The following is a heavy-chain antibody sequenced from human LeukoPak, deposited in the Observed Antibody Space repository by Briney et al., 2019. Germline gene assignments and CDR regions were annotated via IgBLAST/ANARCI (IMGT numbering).Heavy chain of an antibody. J-gene: IGHJ4*02. V-gene: IGHV1-2*02. CDR1: GYTFTGYY. Sequence: ASVKVSCKASGYTFTGYYMHWVRQAPGQGLEWMGWINPNSGGTNYAQKFQGRVTITADKSTSTAYMELSSLRSEDTAVYYCARDRDSSGYYYFDYWGQGTLVTVSS. CDR2: INPNSGGT. CDR3: ARDRDSSGYYYFDY. D-gene: IGHD3-22*01.